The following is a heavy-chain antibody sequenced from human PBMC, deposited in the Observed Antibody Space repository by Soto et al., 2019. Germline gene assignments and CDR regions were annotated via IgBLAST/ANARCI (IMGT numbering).Heavy chain of an antibody. J-gene: IGHJ5*02. Sequence: GGSLRLSCSASGFTFSSYAMHWVRQAPGKGLEYVSAISSNGGSTYYADSVKGRFTISRDNSKNTLYLQMSSLRAEDTAVYYCVTEFGDSSGYYFRWFDPWGQGTLVTVSS. V-gene: IGHV3-64D*08. CDR1: GFTFSSYA. D-gene: IGHD3-22*01. CDR3: VTEFGDSSGYYFRWFDP. CDR2: ISSNGGST.